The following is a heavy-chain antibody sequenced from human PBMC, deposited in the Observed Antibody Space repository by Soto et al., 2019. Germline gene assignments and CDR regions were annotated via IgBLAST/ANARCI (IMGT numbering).Heavy chain of an antibody. D-gene: IGHD3-10*01. Sequence: QVQLQESGPGLVKPSQTLSLTCTVSGGSISSGAYYWSWIRQPPGKGLEWIGYIYYSGSTYYNPSLKSRVNISVDTSKNQFSLKLSSVTAAATAVYYCARGVRAYYYGSGSVDYWGQGTLVTVSS. CDR1: GGSISSGAYY. V-gene: IGHV4-30-4*01. CDR3: ARGVRAYYYGSGSVDY. CDR2: IYYSGST. J-gene: IGHJ4*02.